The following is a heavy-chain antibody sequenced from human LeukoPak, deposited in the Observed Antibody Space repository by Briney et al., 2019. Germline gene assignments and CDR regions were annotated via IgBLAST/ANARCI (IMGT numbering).Heavy chain of an antibody. Sequence: SETLSLTCAVSNDSIKDYYWNWIRQPPGKGLEWIGFVSNSGSTNYKPSLKSRVTISIATSKRQFSLRLTSVTAADMAVYYCARYEVGSSWAQAFDVWGQGTMVTVSS. CDR3: ARYEVGSSWAQAFDV. V-gene: IGHV4-59*01. J-gene: IGHJ3*01. CDR2: VSNSGST. D-gene: IGHD6-13*01. CDR1: NDSIKDYY.